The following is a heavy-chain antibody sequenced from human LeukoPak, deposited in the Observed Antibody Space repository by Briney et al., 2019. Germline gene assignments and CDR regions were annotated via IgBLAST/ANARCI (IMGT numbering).Heavy chain of an antibody. V-gene: IGHV4-59*01. CDR2: IYYSGST. Sequence: SETLSLTCTVSGGSISSYYWSWIRQPPGKGLEWIGYIYYSGSTNYNPSLKSRVTISVDTSKNQFSLKLSSVTAADTAVYYCARRAAAGTWDAFDIWGQGTMVTVSS. CDR3: ARRAAAGTWDAFDI. CDR1: GGSISSYY. D-gene: IGHD6-13*01. J-gene: IGHJ3*02.